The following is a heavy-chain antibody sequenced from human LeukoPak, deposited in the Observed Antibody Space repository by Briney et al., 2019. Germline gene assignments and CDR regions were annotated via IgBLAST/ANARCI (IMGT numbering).Heavy chain of an antibody. D-gene: IGHD6-25*01. CDR2: INPNTGGT. CDR3: ARGRVGYYFDY. CDR1: RYTFTHYY. J-gene: IGHJ4*02. V-gene: IGHV1-2*02. Sequence: GAPVKVSCKASRYTFTHYYMHGVRQAPGQGLEWMGWINPNTGGTDNAQNFQGRVTMTTDTHIPTPSMDLSRLRSDDTAVYYCARGRVGYYFDYWGQGTLVTVPS.